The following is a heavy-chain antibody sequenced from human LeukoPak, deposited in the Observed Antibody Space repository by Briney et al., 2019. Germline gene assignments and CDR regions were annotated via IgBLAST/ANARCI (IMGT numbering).Heavy chain of an antibody. CDR2: IRYDGSNK. V-gene: IGHV3-30*02. D-gene: IGHD5-18*01. Sequence: GGSLRLSCAASGFTFSSYGMHWVRQAPGKGLEWVAFIRYDGSNKYYAGSVKGRFTISRDNSKNTLYLQMNSLRAEDTAVYYCARDSPEIQLWLNFDYWGQGTLVTVSS. J-gene: IGHJ4*02. CDR1: GFTFSSYG. CDR3: ARDSPEIQLWLNFDY.